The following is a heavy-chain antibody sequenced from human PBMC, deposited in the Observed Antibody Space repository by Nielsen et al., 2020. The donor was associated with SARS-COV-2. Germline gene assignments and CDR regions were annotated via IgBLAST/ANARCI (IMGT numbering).Heavy chain of an antibody. CDR3: AKDFGSGPCGYYYYGMDV. D-gene: IGHD6-19*01. CDR1: GFTFSSYG. J-gene: IGHJ6*02. CDR2: IRYDGSNK. V-gene: IGHV3-30*02. Sequence: GGSLRLSCAASGFTFSSYGMHWVRQAPGKGLEWVAFIRYDGSNKYYADSVKGRFTISRDNSKNTLYLQMNSLRAEDTAVYYCAKDFGSGPCGYYYYGMDVWGQGTTVTVSS.